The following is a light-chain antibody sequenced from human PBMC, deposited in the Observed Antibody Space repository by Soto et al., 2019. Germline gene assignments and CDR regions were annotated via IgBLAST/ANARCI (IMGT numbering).Light chain of an antibody. J-gene: IGLJ1*01. CDR2: GNN. CDR1: SSNIGAGYG. Sequence: QSVLTQPPSVSGAPGQRVTISCTGSSSNIGAGYGVHWYQHLPGTAPKLLIYGNNNRPSGVPDRFSGSKSGTSASLAITGLQAEDEADYYCQSYDSSLSDVFGTGTKLTVL. V-gene: IGLV1-40*01. CDR3: QSYDSSLSDV.